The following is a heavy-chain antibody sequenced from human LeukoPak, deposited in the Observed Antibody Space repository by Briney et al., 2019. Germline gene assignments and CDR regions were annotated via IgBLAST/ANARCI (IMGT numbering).Heavy chain of an antibody. D-gene: IGHD3-16*01. V-gene: IGHV3-74*01. Sequence: GGSLRLSCAASGFTFSSYWMHWVRQAPGKGLVWVSLINSDGSTTSYADSVKGRFSISRDNAENTLFLQMNSLGAEDTAVYYCARVGTGSYHFDYWGQGTLVTVSS. CDR3: ARVGTGSYHFDY. CDR1: GFTFSSYW. CDR2: INSDGSTT. J-gene: IGHJ4*02.